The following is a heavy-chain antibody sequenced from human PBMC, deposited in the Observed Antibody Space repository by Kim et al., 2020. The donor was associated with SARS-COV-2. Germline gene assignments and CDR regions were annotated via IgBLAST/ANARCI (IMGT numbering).Heavy chain of an antibody. J-gene: IGHJ4*01. CDR3: AAQIHDYLPH. Sequence: TKYSASLKSRATISMDKSKNQFSLKVTSVTAADTAVYYCAAQIHDYLPHWGQGTLVTVSS. D-gene: IGHD4-17*01. V-gene: IGHV4-4*02. CDR2: T.